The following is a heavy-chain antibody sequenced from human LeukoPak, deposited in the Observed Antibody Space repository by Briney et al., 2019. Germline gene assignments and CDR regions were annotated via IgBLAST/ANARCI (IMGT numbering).Heavy chain of an antibody. D-gene: IGHD5-12*01. J-gene: IGHJ5*02. CDR3: VRSGYDYDWFDP. V-gene: IGHV1-69*08. CDR2: FIAILDTA. CDR1: GGSFSDYS. Sequence: ASVKVSCKASGGSFSDYSISWVRQAPGQGLEWMGRFIAILDTAHYAQKFQGRFTITADKSTTTVYMELSSLRSDDTAVYYCVRSGYDYDWFDPWGQGTLVTVSS.